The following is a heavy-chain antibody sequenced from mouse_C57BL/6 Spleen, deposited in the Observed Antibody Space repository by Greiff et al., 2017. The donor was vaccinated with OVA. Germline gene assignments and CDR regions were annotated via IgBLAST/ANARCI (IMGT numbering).Heavy chain of an antibody. CDR3: ARREDDYDGGYWYFDV. CDR2: INPYNGDT. CDR1: GYSFTGYF. J-gene: IGHJ1*03. V-gene: IGHV1-20*01. Sequence: EVKLVESGPELVKPGDSVKISCKASGYSFTGYFMNWVMQSHGKSLEWIGRINPYNGDTFYNQKFKGKATLTVDKSSSTAHMELRSLTSEDSAVYYCARREDDYDGGYWYFDVWGTGTTVTVSS. D-gene: IGHD2-4*01.